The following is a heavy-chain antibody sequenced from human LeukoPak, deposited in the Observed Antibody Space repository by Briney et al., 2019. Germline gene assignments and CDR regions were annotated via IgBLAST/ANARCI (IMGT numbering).Heavy chain of an antibody. Sequence: GASVKVSCKVSGYIFTHHYLHWVRQAPGQGLEWMGRINPNSGETNYKDKLQGRITMTRATSISTAYLEVTRLTSDDTAVYYCASEGYGVKPFGSWGQGTLVIVSS. CDR2: INPNSGET. CDR3: ASEGYGVKPFGS. CDR1: GYIFTHHY. J-gene: IGHJ5*01. V-gene: IGHV1-2*06. D-gene: IGHD2-8*01.